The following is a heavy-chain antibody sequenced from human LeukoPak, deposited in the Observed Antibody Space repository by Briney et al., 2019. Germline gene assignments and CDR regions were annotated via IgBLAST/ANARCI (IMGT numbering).Heavy chain of an antibody. J-gene: IGHJ6*03. CDR1: GFTFSAYT. CDR3: ARAESLDYYYYYMDV. Sequence: GGSLRLSCAASGFTFSAYTMAWVRQVPEKGLEWEWVSAIVGSGDVTHYADSVKGRFTISRDNSKNKVYLQMNSLRAEDTAVYYCARAESLDYYYYYMDVWGKGTTVTVSS. D-gene: IGHD2-2*03. V-gene: IGHV3-23*01. CDR2: IVGSGDVT.